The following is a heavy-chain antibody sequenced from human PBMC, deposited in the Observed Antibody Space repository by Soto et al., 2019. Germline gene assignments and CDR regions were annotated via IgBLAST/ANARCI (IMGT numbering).Heavy chain of an antibody. Sequence: VQLVESGGGVVQPGRSLRLSCAASGFTFSSYGMHWVRQAPGKGLEWVSSISSSSSYIYYADSVKGRFTISRDNAKNSLYLQMNSLRAEDTAVYYCASTPTIFGVENWFDPWGQGTLVTVSS. CDR1: GFTFSSYG. V-gene: IGHV3-21*01. D-gene: IGHD3-3*01. J-gene: IGHJ5*02. CDR2: ISSSSSYI. CDR3: ASTPTIFGVENWFDP.